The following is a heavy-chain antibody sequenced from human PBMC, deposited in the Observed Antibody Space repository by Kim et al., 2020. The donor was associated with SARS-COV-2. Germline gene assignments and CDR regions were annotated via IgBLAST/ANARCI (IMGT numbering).Heavy chain of an antibody. J-gene: IGHJ5*02. CDR2: INHSGST. CDR3: ARALVVPAATAPGPSWFDP. Sequence: SETLSLTCAVYGGSFSGYYWSWIRQPPGKGLEWIGEINHSGSTNYNPSLKSRVTISVDTSKNQFSLKLSSVTAADTAVYYCARALVVPAATAPGPSWFDPWGQGTLVTVSS. D-gene: IGHD2-2*01. V-gene: IGHV4-34*01. CDR1: GGSFSGYY.